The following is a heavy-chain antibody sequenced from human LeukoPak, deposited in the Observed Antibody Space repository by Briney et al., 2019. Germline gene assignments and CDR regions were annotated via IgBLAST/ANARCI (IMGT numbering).Heavy chain of an antibody. Sequence: GGSLRLSCAASGFTFSSHAMSWVRQAPGKGLEWVSLISASGGSTYYGDSVNGRFTISRDNSKNTVYLQMNTLPPEDTAVYYCAKDSTVATGRAYGGANWFDPWGQGTLVTVSS. J-gene: IGHJ5*02. CDR1: GFTFSSHA. D-gene: IGHD3-16*01. CDR2: ISASGGST. CDR3: AKDSTVATGRAYGGANWFDP. V-gene: IGHV3-23*01.